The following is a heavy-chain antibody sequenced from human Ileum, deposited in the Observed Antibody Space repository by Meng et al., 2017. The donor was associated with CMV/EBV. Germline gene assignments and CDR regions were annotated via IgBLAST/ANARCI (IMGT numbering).Heavy chain of an antibody. Sequence: SVKVSCKVSGGTFSSYTISWVRQAPGQGLEWMGRIIPILGIANYAQKFQGRVTITADKSTSTAYMELSSLRSEDTAVYYCARSSGSYYPDYWGQGTLVTVSS. D-gene: IGHD1-26*01. CDR1: GGTFSSYT. V-gene: IGHV1-69*02. J-gene: IGHJ4*02. CDR2: IIPILGIA. CDR3: ARSSGSYYPDY.